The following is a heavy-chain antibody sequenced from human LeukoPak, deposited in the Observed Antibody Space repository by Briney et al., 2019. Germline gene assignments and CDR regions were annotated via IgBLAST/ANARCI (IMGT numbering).Heavy chain of an antibody. D-gene: IGHD3-10*01. CDR1: GYTFTGYY. CDR3: ARVAVGSGSYYDY. CDR2: INPNSGGT. Sequence: ASVKVSCKASGYTFTGYYMHWVRQAPGQGLEGMGWINPNSGGTNYAQKFQGRVTMTRGTSISTAYMELSRLRSDDTAVYYCARVAVGSGSYYDYWGQGTLVTVSS. J-gene: IGHJ4*02. V-gene: IGHV1-2*02.